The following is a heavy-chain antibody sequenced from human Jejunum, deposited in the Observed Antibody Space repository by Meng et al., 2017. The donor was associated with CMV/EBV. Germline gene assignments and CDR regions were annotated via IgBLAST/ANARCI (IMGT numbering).Heavy chain of an antibody. CDR2: VNPNSGDT. CDR3: ARDGVLCGDTSCRGFYS. D-gene: IGHD2-21*01. V-gene: IGHV1-2*02. Sequence: TFHGYDMHWVPQAPGQGLEWMGWVNPNSGDTDYAQNFQGRVTMTRDPSISTAYMELSGLRSDDTAVYYCARDGVLCGDTSCRGFYSWGQGTLVTASS. CDR1: TFHGYD. J-gene: IGHJ5*02.